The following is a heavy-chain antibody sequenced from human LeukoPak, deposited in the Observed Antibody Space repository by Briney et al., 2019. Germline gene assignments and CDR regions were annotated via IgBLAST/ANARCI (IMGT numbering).Heavy chain of an antibody. J-gene: IGHJ4*02. D-gene: IGHD3-9*01. CDR3: AKWGDYDILTGYYVPDY. Sequence: GPSLRLSCVASGFTFTNYAMSWVRQAPGKGLEWVSAITGSDGSSYYADSVKGRFTISRDNSKNTLYLQVNSLRADDTAVYYCAKWGDYDILTGYYVPDYWGQGTLVTVSS. CDR1: GFTFTNYA. V-gene: IGHV3-23*01. CDR2: ITGSDGSS.